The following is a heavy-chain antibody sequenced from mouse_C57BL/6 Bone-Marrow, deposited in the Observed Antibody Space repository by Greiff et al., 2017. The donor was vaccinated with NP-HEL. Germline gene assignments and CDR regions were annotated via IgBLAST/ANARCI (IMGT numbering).Heavy chain of an antibody. CDR3: AFLIYYGNSHFDY. CDR1: GLNIKDYY. V-gene: IGHV14-2*01. D-gene: IGHD2-1*01. J-gene: IGHJ2*01. Sequence: EVKLVESGAELVKPGASVKLSCTASGLNIKDYYMHWVKQRTEQGLEWIGRIDPEDGETKYAPKFQGKATITADTSSNTAYLQLSSLTSEDTAVYYCAFLIYYGNSHFDYWGQGTTLTVSS. CDR2: IDPEDGET.